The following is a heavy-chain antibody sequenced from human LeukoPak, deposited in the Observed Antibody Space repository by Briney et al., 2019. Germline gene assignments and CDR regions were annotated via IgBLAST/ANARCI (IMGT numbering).Heavy chain of an antibody. CDR3: AADPRDRYCSSTSCYYYMDV. CDR1: GYTFTSYY. J-gene: IGHJ6*03. D-gene: IGHD2-2*01. Sequence: ASVKVSCKASGYTFTSYYMHWVRQAPGQGLEWMGIINPSGGSTSYAQKFQGRVTITRDMSTSTAYMELSSLRSEDTAVYYCAADPRDRYCSSTSCYYYMDVWGKGTTVTVSS. V-gene: IGHV1-46*01. CDR2: INPSGGST.